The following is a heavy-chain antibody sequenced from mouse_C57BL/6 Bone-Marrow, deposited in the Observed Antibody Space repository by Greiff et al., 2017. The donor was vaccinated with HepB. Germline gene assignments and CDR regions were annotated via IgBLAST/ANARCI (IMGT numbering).Heavy chain of an antibody. CDR3: ARAADGNYLFAY. J-gene: IGHJ3*01. V-gene: IGHV1-80*01. D-gene: IGHD2-1*01. CDR2: IYPGDGDI. Sequence: QVQLKESGAELVKPGASVKISCKASGYAFSSYWMNWVKQRPGKGLEWIGQIYPGDGDINYNGKFKGKATLTADKSSSTAYMQLSSLTSEDSAVYFCARAADGNYLFAYWGQGTLVTVSA. CDR1: GYAFSSYW.